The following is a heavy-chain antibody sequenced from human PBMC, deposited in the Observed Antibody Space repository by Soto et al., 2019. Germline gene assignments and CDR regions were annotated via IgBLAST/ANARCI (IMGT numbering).Heavy chain of an antibody. CDR1: GFTFSSYW. CDR3: ARDGEYYDFWSGYDSNPFDY. Sequence: GGSLRLSCAASGFTFSSYWMSWVRQAPGKGLEWVANIKQDGSEKYYVDSVKGRFTISRDNAKNSLYLQMNSLRAEDTAVYYCARDGEYYDFWSGYDSNPFDYWGQGTLVTVSS. J-gene: IGHJ4*02. CDR2: IKQDGSEK. D-gene: IGHD3-3*01. V-gene: IGHV3-7*01.